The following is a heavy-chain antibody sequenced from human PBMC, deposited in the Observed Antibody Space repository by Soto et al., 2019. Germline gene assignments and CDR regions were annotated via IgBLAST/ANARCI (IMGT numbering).Heavy chain of an antibody. V-gene: IGHV4-30-4*01. J-gene: IGHJ6*02. D-gene: IGHD3-10*01. CDR3: ARVVTTMVRGVIIYYGMDV. CDR1: GGSISSGGYY. Sequence: QVQLQESGPGLVKPSQTLSLTCTVSGGSISSGGYYWSWIRQPPGKGLEWIGYIYYSGSTYYNPSLKSRVTISVDTSKNQFSLKLSSVTAADTAVYYCARVVTTMVRGVIIYYGMDVWGQGTTVTVSS. CDR2: IYYSGST.